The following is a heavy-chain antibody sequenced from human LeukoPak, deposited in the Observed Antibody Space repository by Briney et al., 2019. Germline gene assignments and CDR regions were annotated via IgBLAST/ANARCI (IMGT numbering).Heavy chain of an antibody. CDR3: ASALSRDTAMGDDAFDI. CDR2: IYHSGST. V-gene: IGHV4-4*02. CDR1: GGSISSSNW. D-gene: IGHD5-18*01. Sequence: PSETLSLTCAVSGGSISSSNWWSWVRQPPGKGLEWIGEIYHSGSTYYNPSLKSRVTISVDTSKNQFSLKLSSVTAADTAVYYCASALSRDTAMGDDAFDIWGQGTMVTVSS. J-gene: IGHJ3*02.